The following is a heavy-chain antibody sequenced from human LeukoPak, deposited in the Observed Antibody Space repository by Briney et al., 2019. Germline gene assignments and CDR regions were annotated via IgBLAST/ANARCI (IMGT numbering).Heavy chain of an antibody. Sequence: QPGRSPRLSCAASGFTFSSYGMHWVRQAPGEGLEWVAVISLDGSNKWYADSVKGRFTISRDNSKDTLYLQMSSLRAEDTAVYYCAKDGPDYFDYWGQGNLVTVSS. CDR3: AKDGPDYFDY. J-gene: IGHJ4*02. CDR1: GFTFSSYG. V-gene: IGHV3-30*18. CDR2: ISLDGSNK.